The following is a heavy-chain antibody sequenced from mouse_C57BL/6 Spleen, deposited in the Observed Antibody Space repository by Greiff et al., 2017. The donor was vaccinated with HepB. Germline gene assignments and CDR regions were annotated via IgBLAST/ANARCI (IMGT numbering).Heavy chain of an antibody. D-gene: IGHD3-1*01. CDR1: GFTFSSYA. V-gene: IGHV5-9-1*02. CDR3: TRDRQLELPVYYAMDY. J-gene: IGHJ4*01. Sequence: EVKLVESGEGLVKPGGSLKLSCAASGFTFSSYAMSWVRQTPEKRLEWVAYISSGGDYIYYADTVKGRFTLSRDNARNTLYLQMSSLKYEDTDMYDWTRDRQLELPVYYAMDYWGQGTSVTVSS. CDR2: ISSGGDYI.